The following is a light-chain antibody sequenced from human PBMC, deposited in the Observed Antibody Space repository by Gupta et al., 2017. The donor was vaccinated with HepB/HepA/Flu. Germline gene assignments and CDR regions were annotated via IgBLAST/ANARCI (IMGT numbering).Light chain of an antibody. CDR3: CSYSGSYHVV. CDR2: NVR. V-gene: IGLV2-11*01. Sequence: QSALTQPRSVSGSPGLSVTISCTGTRSDVGGYNYVSWYQQHPGKVPKLIIYNVRERPSGVPDRFSASKSGNTASLTISGLQAEDEADYHCCSYSGSYHVVFGGGTTLTVL. CDR1: RSDVGGYNY. J-gene: IGLJ2*01.